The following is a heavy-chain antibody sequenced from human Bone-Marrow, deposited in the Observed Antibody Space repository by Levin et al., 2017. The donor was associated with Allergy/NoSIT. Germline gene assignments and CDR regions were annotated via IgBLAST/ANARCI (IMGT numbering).Heavy chain of an antibody. CDR3: ARHSTAGYSSGSSA. D-gene: IGHD6-19*01. J-gene: IGHJ5*02. Sequence: SETLSLTCTVSGGSISSGSYYWGWIRQPPGKGLEWIGSIYYTGNTYYNPSLKSRVTISVDTPKNQFSLKVSSVTAADTSVYYCARHSTAGYSSGSSAWGQGTLVTVSS. CDR1: GGSISSGSYY. V-gene: IGHV4-39*01. CDR2: IYYTGNT.